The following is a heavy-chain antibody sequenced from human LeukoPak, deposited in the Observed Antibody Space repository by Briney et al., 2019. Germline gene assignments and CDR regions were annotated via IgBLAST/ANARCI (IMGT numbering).Heavy chain of an antibody. CDR3: ARSRSSGSYYTFDY. Sequence: SETLSLTCTVSGGSISSYYWSWIRQPAGKGLEWSGRIYTSGSTNYNPSLKSRVTMSVDTSKTQFSLKPSSVTAADTAVYYCARSRSSGSYYTFDYWGQGTLVTVSS. D-gene: IGHD3-22*01. CDR2: IYTSGST. J-gene: IGHJ4*02. CDR1: GGSISSYY. V-gene: IGHV4-4*07.